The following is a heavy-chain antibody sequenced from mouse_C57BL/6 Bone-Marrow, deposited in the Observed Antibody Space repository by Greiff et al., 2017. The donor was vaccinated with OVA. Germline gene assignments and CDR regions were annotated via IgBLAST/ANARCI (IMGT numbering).Heavy chain of an antibody. D-gene: IGHD1-1*01. CDR1: GYTFTDYY. Sequence: VQLQQSGPELVKPGASVKISCKASGYTFTDYYMNWVKQSHGKSLEWIGDINPNNGGTSYNQKFKGKATLTVDKSSSTAYMELRSLTSEDSAVYYCARLGTTVDYWGQGTTLTVSS. J-gene: IGHJ2*01. CDR3: ARLGTTVDY. V-gene: IGHV1-26*01. CDR2: INPNNGGT.